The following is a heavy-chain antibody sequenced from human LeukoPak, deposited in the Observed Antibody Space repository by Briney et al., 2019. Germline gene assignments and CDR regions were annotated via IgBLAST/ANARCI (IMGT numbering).Heavy chain of an antibody. V-gene: IGHV3-7*01. J-gene: IGHJ4*02. D-gene: IGHD6-6*01. CDR3: ARIGYRGSSFDY. Sequence: GGSLRLSCAASGFTFNNYGMSWVRQAPGKGLEWVANINQDGRTKYYVDSMKGRFTISRDNAKKSVYLQMNSLRAEDTAAYYCARIGYRGSSFDYWGQGTLVTASS. CDR2: INQDGRTK. CDR1: GFTFNNYG.